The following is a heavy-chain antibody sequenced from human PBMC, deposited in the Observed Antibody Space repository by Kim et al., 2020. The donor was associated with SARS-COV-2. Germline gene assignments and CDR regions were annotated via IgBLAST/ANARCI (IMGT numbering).Heavy chain of an antibody. CDR3: ARGGGTGYYYYYGMDV. Sequence: ASVKVSCKASGYTFTSYAMNWVRQAPGQGLEWMGWINTNTGNPTYAQGFTGRFVFSLDTSVSTAYLQISSLKAEDTAVYYCARGGGTGYYYYYGMDVWGQGTTVTVSS. D-gene: IGHD1-1*01. J-gene: IGHJ6*02. CDR1: GYTFTSYA. V-gene: IGHV7-4-1*02. CDR2: INTNTGNP.